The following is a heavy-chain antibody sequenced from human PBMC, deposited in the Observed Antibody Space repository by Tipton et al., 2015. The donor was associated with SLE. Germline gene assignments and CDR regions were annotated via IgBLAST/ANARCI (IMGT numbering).Heavy chain of an antibody. CDR1: GFTFSSYA. V-gene: IGHV3-23*01. D-gene: IGHD2-15*01. Sequence: GSLRLSCAASGFTFSSYAMSWVRQAPGKGLEWVSAISGSGGSTYYADSVKGRFTISRDNSKNTLYLQMNSLRAEDTAVYYCAKVAQNVVVVAADAFDIWGQGTMVTVSS. CDR2: ISGSGGST. CDR3: AKVAQNVVVVAADAFDI. J-gene: IGHJ3*02.